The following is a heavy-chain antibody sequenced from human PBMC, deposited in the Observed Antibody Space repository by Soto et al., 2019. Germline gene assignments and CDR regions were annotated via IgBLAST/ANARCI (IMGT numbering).Heavy chain of an antibody. Sequence: SETLSLTCTVSGGSISSYYWSWIRQPTGKGLEWIGYIYYSGSTNYNPSLKSRVTISVDTSKNQFSLKLSSVTAADTAVYYCARVTSGFGELLRGNYYYYYGMDVWGQGTTVTVSS. CDR1: GGSISSYY. CDR3: ARVTSGFGELLRGNYYYYYGMDV. V-gene: IGHV4-59*01. CDR2: IYYSGST. D-gene: IGHD3-10*01. J-gene: IGHJ6*02.